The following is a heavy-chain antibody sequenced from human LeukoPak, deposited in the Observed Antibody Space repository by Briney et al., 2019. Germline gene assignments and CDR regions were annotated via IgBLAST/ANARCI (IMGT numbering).Heavy chain of an antibody. D-gene: IGHD3-3*01. CDR1: GYTFTSYD. CDR2: MNPNSGNT. V-gene: IGHV1-8*01. CDR3: ARGGITYYDFWSGYNYYYGMDV. J-gene: IGHJ6*02. Sequence: GASVKVSCKASGYTFTSYDINWVRQATGQGLEWMGWMNPNSGNTGYAQKFQGRVTMTRNTSISTAYMELSSLRSEDTAVYYCARGGITYYDFWSGYNYYYGMDVWGQGTTVTVSS.